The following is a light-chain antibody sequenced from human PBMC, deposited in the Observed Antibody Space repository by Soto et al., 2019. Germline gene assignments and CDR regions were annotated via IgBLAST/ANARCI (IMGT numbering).Light chain of an antibody. CDR1: QSFSNNY. Sequence: IVLTQSPGTLSLSPGERATLSCRASQSFSNNYLAWYQQKPGQAPRLLIYGASSRATGIPDRFSGSASGTDFTLTISRLEPEDFAVYYCQQYGSPSYTFGQGTKLEIK. J-gene: IGKJ2*01. CDR2: GAS. CDR3: QQYGSPSYT. V-gene: IGKV3-20*01.